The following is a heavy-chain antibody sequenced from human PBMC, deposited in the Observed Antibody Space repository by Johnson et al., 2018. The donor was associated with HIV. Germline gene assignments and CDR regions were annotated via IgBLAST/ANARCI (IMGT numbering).Heavy chain of an antibody. CDR2: ISDSGGST. CDR1: GFTFSSYA. CDR3: ARAQLLADDAFNN. V-gene: IGHV3-23*04. D-gene: IGHD6-6*01. J-gene: IGHJ3*02. Sequence: VQLVESGGGLVQPGGSLRLSCAASGFTFSSYAMRWVRQAPGKGLAWVSGISDSGGSTPHADSVKGRFTISRDNAKNTLYLQLNSLRVEDTAIYYCARAQLLADDAFNNWGQGTMVTVSS.